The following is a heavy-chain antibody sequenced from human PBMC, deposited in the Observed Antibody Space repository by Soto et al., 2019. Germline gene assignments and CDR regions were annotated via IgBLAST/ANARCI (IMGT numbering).Heavy chain of an antibody. J-gene: IGHJ6*02. CDR3: ARWPQPRYTADPYAVDV. CDR2: IVPSLGTT. CDR1: GGTFSSSG. D-gene: IGHD3-16*02. V-gene: IGHV1-69*11. Sequence: QVHLVQSGTEVKKPGSSVKVSCKASGGTFSSSGFSWVRQAPGQGLEWMGMIVPSLGTTNYAQKFQARVTITADEVTSTAYMELPSLRSEDTAVYYCARWPQPRYTADPYAVDVWGQGTRVIVSS.